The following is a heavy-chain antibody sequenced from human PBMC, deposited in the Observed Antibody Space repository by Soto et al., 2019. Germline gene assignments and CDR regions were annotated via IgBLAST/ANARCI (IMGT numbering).Heavy chain of an antibody. CDR1: GGSVSSGSYY. V-gene: IGHV4-61*01. CDR3: ASWGYDFWSGYFSRYYYYGMDV. Sequence: QVQLQESGPGLVKPSETLSLTCTVSGGSVSSGSYYWSWIRQPPGKGLEWIGYIYYSGSTNYNPSLKGRVTISVDTSKNQFSLKLSSVTAADTAVYYCASWGYDFWSGYFSRYYYYGMDVWGQGTTVTVSS. CDR2: IYYSGST. D-gene: IGHD3-3*01. J-gene: IGHJ6*02.